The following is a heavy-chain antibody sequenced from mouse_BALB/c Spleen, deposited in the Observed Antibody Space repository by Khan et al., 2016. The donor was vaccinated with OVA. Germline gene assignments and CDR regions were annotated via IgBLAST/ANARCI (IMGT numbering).Heavy chain of an antibody. V-gene: IGHV1S56*01. J-gene: IGHJ4*01. D-gene: IGHD1-1*01. CDR3: AREVLRGVAMDY. CDR2: IYPGDGST. CDR1: GYTFTAYD. Sequence: QVQLQQAGPELVKPGALVKISCKASGYTFTAYDINWVKQRPGQGLEWIGWIYPGDGSTKYNENLKGKATLTADKSSNTAYMQLSSLTSEKSAVYFWAREVLRGVAMDYWGQGTSVSVSS.